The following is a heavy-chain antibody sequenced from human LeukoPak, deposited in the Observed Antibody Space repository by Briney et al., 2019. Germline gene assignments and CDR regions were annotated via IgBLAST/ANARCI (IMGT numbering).Heavy chain of an antibody. J-gene: IGHJ4*02. Sequence: GGSLRLSCAASGFTFSSYAMSWVRQAPGKELEWVSAISGSGGSTYYADSVKGRFTISRDNSKNTLYLQMNSLRAEDTAVYYCAKDKRYYYDSSGYYDYWGQGTLVTVSS. CDR2: ISGSGGST. D-gene: IGHD3-22*01. V-gene: IGHV3-23*01. CDR1: GFTFSSYA. CDR3: AKDKRYYYDSSGYYDY.